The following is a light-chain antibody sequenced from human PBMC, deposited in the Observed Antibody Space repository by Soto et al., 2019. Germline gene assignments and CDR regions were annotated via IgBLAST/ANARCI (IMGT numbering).Light chain of an antibody. V-gene: IGKV2-28*01. Sequence: DIVMTQSPLSLPVTPGEPASISCTSSQSLHNNGDNYLDWYLQKPGQSPQILIYLGSNRASGVLDRFSGSGSGTDFTLKISRVEAEDVGVYYCMQGLQTPIMFGQGTRLEIK. J-gene: IGKJ5*01. CDR2: LGS. CDR1: QSLHNNGDNY. CDR3: MQGLQTPIM.